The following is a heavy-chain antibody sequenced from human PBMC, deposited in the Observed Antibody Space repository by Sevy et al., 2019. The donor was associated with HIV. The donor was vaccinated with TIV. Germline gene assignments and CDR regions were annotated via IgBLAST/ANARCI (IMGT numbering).Heavy chain of an antibody. V-gene: IGHV4-31*03. CDR1: GASITSGDYY. CDR2: IYYSGST. D-gene: IGHD6-19*01. Sequence: SETLSLTCTVSGASITSGDYYWSWIRQHPGKGLEWIGYIYYSGSTYYNPSLKSRVTISQDTSQSQFSLKLSSVTAADTAIYYCVRNPVSSGGWYYFDYWGQGTQVTVSS. J-gene: IGHJ4*02. CDR3: VRNPVSSGGWYYFDY.